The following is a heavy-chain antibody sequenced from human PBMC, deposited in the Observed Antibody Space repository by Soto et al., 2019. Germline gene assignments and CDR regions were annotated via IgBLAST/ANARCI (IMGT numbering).Heavy chain of an antibody. V-gene: IGHV3-23*01. J-gene: IGHJ3*02. CDR3: ARSPSLLLWFGEPRTGAFDI. CDR2: INGGNGPT. D-gene: IGHD3-10*01. Sequence: PGGSLRLSCAASGFTFSHYTMSWVRQLPGKGLEWVSGINGGNGPTYYADSVKGRFTISRDNSQNTLYLQMNSLRAEDTAVYYCARSPSLLLWFGEPRTGAFDIWGQGTMVTVSS. CDR1: GFTFSHYT.